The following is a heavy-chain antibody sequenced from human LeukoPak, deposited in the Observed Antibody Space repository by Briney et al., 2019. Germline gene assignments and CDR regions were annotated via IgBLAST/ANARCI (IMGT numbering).Heavy chain of an antibody. CDR2: ISGSGGST. J-gene: IGHJ4*02. Sequence: GGTLRLSCAASGFTFSSYGMSWVRQAPGKGLEWVSAISGSGGSTYYADSVKGRFTISRDNSKNTLYLQMNSLRAEDTAVYYCAKDGVYYFDYWGQGTLVTVSS. D-gene: IGHD3-16*01. CDR3: AKDGVYYFDY. V-gene: IGHV3-23*01. CDR1: GFTFSSYG.